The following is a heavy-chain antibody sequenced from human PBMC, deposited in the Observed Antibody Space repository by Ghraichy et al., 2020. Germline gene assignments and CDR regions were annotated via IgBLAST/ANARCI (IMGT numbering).Heavy chain of an antibody. CDR2: ISGSGGST. CDR3: ARRCGGDCYRAFDI. J-gene: IGHJ3*02. V-gene: IGHV3-23*01. D-gene: IGHD2-21*02. CDR1: GFTFSSYA. Sequence: GGSLRLSCAASGFTFSSYAMSWVRQAPGKGLEWVSAISGSGGSTYYADSVKGRFTISRDNSKNTLYLQMNSLGAEDTAVYYCARRCGGDCYRAFDIWGQGTMVTVSS.